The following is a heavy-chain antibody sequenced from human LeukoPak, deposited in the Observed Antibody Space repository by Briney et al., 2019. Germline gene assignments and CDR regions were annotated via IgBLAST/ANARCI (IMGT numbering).Heavy chain of an antibody. J-gene: IGHJ6*02. CDR1: GGSISGSTSY. CDR3: ARHGDRLRCAMDV. D-gene: IGHD2-21*02. CDR2: IFHRGTT. Sequence: SETLSLTCCVSGGSISGSTSYWGWIRQPPGEGLEWIGNIFHRGTTYHNPSLQRRVTFSVDTSKNLFSMNLTSVTVADTAVYYCARHGDRLRCAMDVWGQGTTVTVSS. V-gene: IGHV4-39*01.